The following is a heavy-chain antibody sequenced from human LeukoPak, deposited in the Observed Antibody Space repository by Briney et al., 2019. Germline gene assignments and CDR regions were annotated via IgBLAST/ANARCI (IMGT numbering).Heavy chain of an antibody. V-gene: IGHV1-69*01. CDR3: ARTGSDYTQH. CDR1: GGTFSSYA. D-gene: IGHD3-16*01. Sequence: PLASVKVSCKASGGTFSSYAISWVRQAPGQGLEWMGGIIPIFGTANYAQKFQGRVTITADESTSTAYMELRSLRSDDTAVYYCARTGSDYTQHWGQGTLVTVSS. J-gene: IGHJ1*01. CDR2: IIPIFGTA.